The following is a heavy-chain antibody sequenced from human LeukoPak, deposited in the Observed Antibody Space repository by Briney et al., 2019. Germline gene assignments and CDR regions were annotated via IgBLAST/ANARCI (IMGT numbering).Heavy chain of an antibody. D-gene: IGHD3-22*01. J-gene: IGHJ4*02. V-gene: IGHV4-61*02. Sequence: SETLSLTCTVSGDSISSRNSYWSWIRQSAEKGLEWIGRIYTSGSTNYNPSLKSRVTMSLDTSKNQFSLRLSSVTAADTAVYYCARDTYYYHSSGYYGVFDYWGQGILVTVSS. CDR2: IYTSGST. CDR3: ARDTYYYHSSGYYGVFDY. CDR1: GDSISSRNSY.